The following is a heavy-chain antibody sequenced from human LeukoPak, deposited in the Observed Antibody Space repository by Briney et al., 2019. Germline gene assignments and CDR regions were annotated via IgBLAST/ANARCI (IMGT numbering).Heavy chain of an antibody. J-gene: IGHJ6*02. CDR2: MNPNSGNT. D-gene: IGHD3-3*01. CDR1: GYTFTSCD. Sequence: ASVKVSCKASGYTFTSCDINWVRQATGQGPEWMGWMNPNSGNTGYAQKFQGRVTMTRNTSISTAYMELSSLRSEDTAVYYCAREEGSITIFGVVKGMDVWGQGTTVTVSS. V-gene: IGHV1-8*01. CDR3: AREEGSITIFGVVKGMDV.